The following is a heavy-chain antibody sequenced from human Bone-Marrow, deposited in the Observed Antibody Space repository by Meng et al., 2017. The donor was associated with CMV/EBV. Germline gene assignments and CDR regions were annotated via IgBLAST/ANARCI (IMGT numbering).Heavy chain of an antibody. V-gene: IGHV3-30-3*01. CDR1: GFTFSNYA. Sequence: GESLKISCAASGFTFSNYAMHWVRQAPGKGLEWVTVMSYDGNKKYYADSVKGRFTISRDISNNTLCLQRNSLRTEDTAVYYCARHGYYDSSGYGGYFDYWGQGTLVTVSS. CDR2: MSYDGNKK. CDR3: ARHGYYDSSGYGGYFDY. D-gene: IGHD3-22*01. J-gene: IGHJ4*02.